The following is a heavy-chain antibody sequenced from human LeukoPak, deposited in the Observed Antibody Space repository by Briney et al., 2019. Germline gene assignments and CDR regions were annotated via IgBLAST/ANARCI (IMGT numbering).Heavy chain of an antibody. V-gene: IGHV3-48*03. D-gene: IGHD5-18*01. Sequence: GGSLRLSCAASGFTFSSYEMNWVRQAPGKGLEWVSYISSSGSTIYYADSVKGRFTISRDNAKNSLYLQMNSLRAEDTAMYYCARRATTERGHSYGLDFWGQGTLVTVSS. J-gene: IGHJ4*02. CDR3: ARRATTERGHSYGLDF. CDR1: GFTFSSYE. CDR2: ISSSGSTI.